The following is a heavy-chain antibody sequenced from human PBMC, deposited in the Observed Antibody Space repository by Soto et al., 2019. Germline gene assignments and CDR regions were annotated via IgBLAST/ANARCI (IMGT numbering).Heavy chain of an antibody. CDR3: AGMPYTSGLRFDP. Sequence: LSLTCDVSGASIKSDTWWSWIRQPPGKALQWIGFIYQSGVTSYNPSLASRVSISLDRSNNQCSLKLKSVTAADTAVYFCAGMPYTSGLRFDPWGPGTLVTVSS. CDR2: IYQSGVT. CDR1: GASIKSDTW. J-gene: IGHJ5*02. D-gene: IGHD6-19*01. V-gene: IGHV4-30-2*01.